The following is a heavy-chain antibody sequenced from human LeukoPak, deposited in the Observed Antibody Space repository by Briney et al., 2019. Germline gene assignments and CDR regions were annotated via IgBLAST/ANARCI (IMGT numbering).Heavy chain of an antibody. J-gene: IGHJ4*02. D-gene: IGHD6-13*01. V-gene: IGHV3-66*04. CDR2: IYSDGTT. CDR1: GFTVSSNY. Sequence: GGSLRLSCAASGFTVSSNYMSWVRQAPGKGLEWVSIIYSDGTTYYADSVKGRFTISGDNSKNTVYLQMNSLRAEDTAVYYCARPGAAVAGTAFNYWGQGTLVTVSS. CDR3: ARPGAAVAGTAFNY.